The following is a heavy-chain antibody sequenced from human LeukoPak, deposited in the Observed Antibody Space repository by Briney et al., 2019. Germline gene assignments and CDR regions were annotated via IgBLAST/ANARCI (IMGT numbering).Heavy chain of an antibody. J-gene: IGHJ3*02. Sequence: SVKVSCKASGFTFTSSAVQWVRQARGQRLEWIGWIVVGSGNTNYPQKFQERVTITRDMSTSTAYMELSSLRSEDTAVYYCAATTMNVAASGAFDIWGQGTMVTVSS. CDR3: AATTMNVAASGAFDI. D-gene: IGHD3-10*01. CDR1: GFTFTSSA. CDR2: IVVGSGNT. V-gene: IGHV1-58*01.